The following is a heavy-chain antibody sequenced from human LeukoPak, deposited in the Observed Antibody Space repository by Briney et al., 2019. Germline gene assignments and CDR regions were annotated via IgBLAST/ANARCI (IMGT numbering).Heavy chain of an antibody. D-gene: IGHD6-19*01. J-gene: IGHJ3*02. CDR2: IMPNFGTA. CDR1: RGTFSSYA. CDR3: ASQSVSDSSGWYGGAFDI. Sequence: SVKVSCQASRGTFSSYAISWVGQAPGQGLEWMGGIMPNFGTANYAQKFQGRVTITADETTSTPYMELSRVRSEDTAVYYCASQSVSDSSGWYGGAFDIWGQGTMVTVSS. V-gene: IGHV1-69*13.